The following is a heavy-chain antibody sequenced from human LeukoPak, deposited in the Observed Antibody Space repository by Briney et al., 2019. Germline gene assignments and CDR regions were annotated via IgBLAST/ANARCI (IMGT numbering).Heavy chain of an antibody. CDR3: ARARYYSYDAFDI. Sequence: SETLSLTCTVSGGSISDYYWSWIRQPPGKGLEWIGYIYYSGSTNYNPSLKSRVTMSVDTSKNQFSLKLTSVTATDTAVYYCARARYYSYDAFDIWGQGTMVTVSS. CDR1: GGSISDYY. CDR2: IYYSGST. D-gene: IGHD1-26*01. V-gene: IGHV4-59*08. J-gene: IGHJ3*02.